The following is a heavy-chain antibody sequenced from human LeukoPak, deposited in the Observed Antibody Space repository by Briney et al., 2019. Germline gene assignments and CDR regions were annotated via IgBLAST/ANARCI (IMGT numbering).Heavy chain of an antibody. V-gene: IGHV3-30*04. D-gene: IGHD3-16*01. CDR2: ISYDGSNK. J-gene: IGHJ4*02. CDR1: GFTFSTYA. Sequence: PGGSLRLSCAASGFTFSTYAMHWVRQAPGKGLEWVAVISYDGSNKYYADSVKGRFTISRDNSKNTLYLQMNSLRAEDTAVYYCARLRYDFVWGSYDYWGQGTLVTVSS. CDR3: ARLRYDFVWGSYDY.